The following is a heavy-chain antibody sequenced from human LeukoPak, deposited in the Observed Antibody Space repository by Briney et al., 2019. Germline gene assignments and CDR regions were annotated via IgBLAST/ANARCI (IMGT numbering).Heavy chain of an antibody. J-gene: IGHJ4*02. CDR2: IWYDGSNK. D-gene: IGHD6-13*01. CDR1: GFTFSNYE. CDR3: ARDRLYGAAAGTD. Sequence: PGGSLRLSCAASGFTFSNYEIHWVRQAPGKGLEWVAVIWYDGSNKYYADSVKGRFTISRDNSKNTLYLQMNSLRAEDTAVYYCARDRLYGAAAGTDWGQGTLVTVSS. V-gene: IGHV3-33*08.